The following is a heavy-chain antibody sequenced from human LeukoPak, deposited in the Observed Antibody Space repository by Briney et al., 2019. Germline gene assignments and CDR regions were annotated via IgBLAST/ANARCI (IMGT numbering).Heavy chain of an antibody. V-gene: IGHV3-53*01. CDR1: GFSVTSNY. J-gene: IGHJ4*02. CDR2: IYNDGST. D-gene: IGHD2-15*01. CDR3: ARRAGEYSHPYDY. Sequence: RTGGSLRLSCAASGFSVTSNYMSWVRQGPGKGLEWVSLIYNDGSTYYSDSVKGRFTISRDTSQNTLFLQMSSLRAEDTAIYYCARRAGEYSHPYDYWGQGTLVTVSS.